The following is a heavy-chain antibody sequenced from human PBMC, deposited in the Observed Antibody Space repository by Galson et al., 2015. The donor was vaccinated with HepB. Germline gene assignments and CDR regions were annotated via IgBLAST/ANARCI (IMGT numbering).Heavy chain of an antibody. CDR1: GFTFSSYW. D-gene: IGHD3-3*01. Sequence: SLRLSCAASGFTFSSYWMSWVRQAPGKGLEWVANIKQDGSEKYYVDSVKDRFTISRDNAKNSLYLQMNSLRAEDTAVYYCARDPGQIYGVVSYYYYYGMDVWGQGTTVTVSS. J-gene: IGHJ6*02. CDR3: ARDPGQIYGVVSYYYYYGMDV. CDR2: IKQDGSEK. V-gene: IGHV3-7*03.